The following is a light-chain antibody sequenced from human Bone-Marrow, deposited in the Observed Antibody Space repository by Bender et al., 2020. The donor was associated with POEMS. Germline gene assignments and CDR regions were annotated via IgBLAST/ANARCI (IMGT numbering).Light chain of an antibody. V-gene: IGLV2-11*01. CDR2: DVT. CDR3: TSYGGANNLVV. J-gene: IGLJ2*01. Sequence: QSALTQPRSVSGSPGQSVAISCSGSTGDVGGHNYVSWYRQHPAKAPQLLIYDVTKRPSGVPDRFSGSKSGNTASLTISGLQPEDEADYYCTSYGGANNLVVFGGGTRLTVL. CDR1: TGDVGGHNY.